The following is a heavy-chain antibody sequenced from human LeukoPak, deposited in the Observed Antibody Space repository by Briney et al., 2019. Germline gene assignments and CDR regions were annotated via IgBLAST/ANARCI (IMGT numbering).Heavy chain of an antibody. CDR1: GFPFSSYG. J-gene: IGHJ4*02. CDR3: ARGDYRVYSYGKFDY. D-gene: IGHD5-18*01. V-gene: IGHV3-30*03. Sequence: GGSLRLSCAASGFPFSSYGMHWVRQAPGKGLEWVAVISYDGSNKYYADSVKGRFTISRDNSKNTLYLQMNSLRAEDTAVYYCARGDYRVYSYGKFDYWGQGTLVSVSS. CDR2: ISYDGSNK.